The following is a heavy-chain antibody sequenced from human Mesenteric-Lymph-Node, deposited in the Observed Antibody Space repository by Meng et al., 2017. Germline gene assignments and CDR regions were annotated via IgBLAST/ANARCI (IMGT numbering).Heavy chain of an antibody. CDR3: ARHDGGYGDYFDH. CDR1: AGSISSSRHY. D-gene: IGHD5-12*01. CDR2: IYYSGST. V-gene: IGHV4-39*01. J-gene: IGHJ4*02. Sequence: QVRLQTWGAGLLTLSQPRSLTCTGSAGSISSSRHYWGWIRQPPGKGLEWIWIIYYSGSTYYNPSLRSRVTMSLDTSKNQFSLKLSSVTATDTAVYYCARHDGGYGDYFDHWGQGTLVTVSS.